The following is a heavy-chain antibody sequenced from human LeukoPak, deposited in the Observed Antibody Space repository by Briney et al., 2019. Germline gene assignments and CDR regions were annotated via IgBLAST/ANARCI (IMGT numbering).Heavy chain of an antibody. Sequence: SGTLSLTCAVSGGSIISGNWWSWVRQPPGKGLEWIGEIYHSGRTNYNPSLKSRVTMSLDKSKNQFSLKLSSVTAADTAVYYCARGGKYCSSTSCTEHFDYWGQGTLVTVSS. D-gene: IGHD2-2*01. CDR2: IYHSGRT. CDR1: GGSIISGNW. J-gene: IGHJ4*02. V-gene: IGHV4-4*02. CDR3: ARGGKYCSSTSCTEHFDY.